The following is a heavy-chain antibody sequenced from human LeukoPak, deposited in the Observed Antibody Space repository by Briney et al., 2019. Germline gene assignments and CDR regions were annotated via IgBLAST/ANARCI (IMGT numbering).Heavy chain of an antibody. CDR2: ISSSGSYI. V-gene: IGHV3-21*01. CDR3: AREGVVPAASNDY. CDR1: GFAFSSYS. D-gene: IGHD2-2*01. J-gene: IGHJ4*02. Sequence: GGSLRLSCAASGFAFSSYSMNWVRQAPGKGLEWVSSISSSGSYIYYADSVKGRFTISRDNAKNSLYLQMNSLRAEDTAVYYCAREGVVPAASNDYWGQGTLVTVSS.